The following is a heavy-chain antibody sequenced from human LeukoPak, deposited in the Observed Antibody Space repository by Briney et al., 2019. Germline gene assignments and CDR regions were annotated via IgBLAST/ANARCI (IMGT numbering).Heavy chain of an antibody. Sequence: KPSETLSLTCTVSGGSISSSSYYWGWIRQPPGKGLEWIGSIYYSGSTYYNPSLKSRVTISVDTSKNQFSLKLSSVTAADTAVYYCVRRIQLWLHAFDIWGQGTMVTVSS. CDR1: GGSISSSSYY. J-gene: IGHJ3*02. CDR3: VRRIQLWLHAFDI. D-gene: IGHD5-18*01. V-gene: IGHV4-39*01. CDR2: IYYSGST.